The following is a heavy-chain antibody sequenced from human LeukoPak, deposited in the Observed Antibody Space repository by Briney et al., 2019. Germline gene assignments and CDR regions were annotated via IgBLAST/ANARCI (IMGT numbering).Heavy chain of an antibody. J-gene: IGHJ4*02. V-gene: IGHV3-48*03. D-gene: IGHD3-10*01. Sequence: GASLKLSCEASGFTFSSYEMNWVRQAPGKGLEWVSYISTSGDTIYFADYVKGRFTITRDNAKNSLYLQMSSLKAEDTAVYYCARDYASDYWGQGTLVTVSS. CDR2: ISTSGDTI. CDR3: ARDYASDY. CDR1: GFTFSSYE.